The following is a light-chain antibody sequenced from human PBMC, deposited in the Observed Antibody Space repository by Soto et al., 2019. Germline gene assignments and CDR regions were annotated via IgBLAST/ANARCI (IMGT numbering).Light chain of an antibody. Sequence: EIVLTQSPATLSLSPGERATLSCRASQSVSSSYLAWYQQEPGQAPKVLIYRASSRATGIPDRFSGSGSGTDFTLTIRRLEPEDFAVYYCQQYGSSPLTFGGGTKVDIK. CDR1: QSVSSSY. V-gene: IGKV3-20*01. CDR3: QQYGSSPLT. J-gene: IGKJ4*01. CDR2: RAS.